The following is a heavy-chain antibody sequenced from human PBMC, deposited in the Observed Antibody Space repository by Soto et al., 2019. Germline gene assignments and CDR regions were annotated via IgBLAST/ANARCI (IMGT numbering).Heavy chain of an antibody. CDR2: IYYSGST. V-gene: IGHV4-39*01. Sequence: SETLSLTCTVSGGSISSSSYYWGWIRQPPGKGLEWIGSIYYSGSTYYNPSLKSRVTISVDTSKNQFSLKLSSVTAADTAVYYCARQHSSGWYDVDWFDPRGQGTLVTVSS. D-gene: IGHD6-19*01. CDR3: ARQHSSGWYDVDWFDP. CDR1: GGSISSSSYY. J-gene: IGHJ5*02.